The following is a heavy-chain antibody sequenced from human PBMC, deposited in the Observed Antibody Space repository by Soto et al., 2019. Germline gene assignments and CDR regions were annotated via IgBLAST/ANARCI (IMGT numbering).Heavy chain of an antibody. CDR3: ARGRGIAAAVDY. Sequence: SETLSLTCTVSGGSISIYYWSWIRQPPGKGLEWIGYIYYSGSTNYNPSLKSRVTISVDTSKNQFSLKLSSVTAADTAVYYCARGRGIAAAVDYWGQGTLVTVSS. D-gene: IGHD6-13*01. CDR2: IYYSGST. J-gene: IGHJ4*02. CDR1: GGSISIYY. V-gene: IGHV4-59*01.